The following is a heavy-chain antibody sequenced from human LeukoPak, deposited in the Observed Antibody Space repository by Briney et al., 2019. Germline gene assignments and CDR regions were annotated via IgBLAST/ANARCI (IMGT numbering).Heavy chain of an antibody. Sequence: ASVKVSCKASGCTFTSYDINWVRQATGQGLEWMGWMNPNSGNTGYAQKFQGRVTMTRNTSISTAYMELSSLRSEDTAVYYCARGRTTVTYNWFDPWGQGTLVTVSS. CDR3: ARGRTTVTYNWFDP. CDR1: GCTFTSYD. V-gene: IGHV1-8*01. D-gene: IGHD4-17*01. J-gene: IGHJ5*02. CDR2: MNPNSGNT.